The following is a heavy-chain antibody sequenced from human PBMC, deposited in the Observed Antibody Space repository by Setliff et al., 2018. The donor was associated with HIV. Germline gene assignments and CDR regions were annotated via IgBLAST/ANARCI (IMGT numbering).Heavy chain of an antibody. D-gene: IGHD2-15*01. CDR2: IYPDDSDT. J-gene: IGHJ4*02. CDR1: GYSSTSYW. Sequence: PGESLKISCKGPGYSSTSYWIGWVRQMPGKGLEWMAIIYPDDSDTRYSPSFQGQVTISADKSISTAYLQWSSRKASDIAMYYCARHPRGGYFGGGRYYNLPYFDSWGQGTLVTVSS. V-gene: IGHV5-51*01. CDR3: ARHPRGGYFGGGRYYNLPYFDS.